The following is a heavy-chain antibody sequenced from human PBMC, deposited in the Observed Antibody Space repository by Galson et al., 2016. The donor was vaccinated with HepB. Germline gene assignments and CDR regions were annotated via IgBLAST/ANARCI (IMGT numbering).Heavy chain of an antibody. Sequence: SLRLSCAASGFTFSDDWMHWVRQTAGRGPVYIAHINEDGSETNYADSVKGRFTISRDNAKNTVSLQMNGLRVDDTAVYYCAKGGPEGSGTLDDGGEGTLVTVSS. J-gene: IGHJ4*02. V-gene: IGHV3-74*01. CDR3: AKGGPEGSGTLDD. D-gene: IGHD1-1*01. CDR2: INEDGSET. CDR1: GFTFSDDW.